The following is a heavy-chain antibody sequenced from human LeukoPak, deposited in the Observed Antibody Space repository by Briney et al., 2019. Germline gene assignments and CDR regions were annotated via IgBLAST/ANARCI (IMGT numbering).Heavy chain of an antibody. CDR3: AREPRLEWLSSTGYFDY. CDR2: INWNGGST. J-gene: IGHJ4*02. V-gene: IGHV3-20*04. Sequence: GGSLRLSCAASGFTFDDYGMSWVRQAPGKGLEWVSGINWNGGSTGYADSVEGRFTISRDNAKNSLYLQMNSLRAEDTALYYCAREPRLEWLSSTGYFDYWGQGTLVTVSS. CDR1: GFTFDDYG. D-gene: IGHD3-3*01.